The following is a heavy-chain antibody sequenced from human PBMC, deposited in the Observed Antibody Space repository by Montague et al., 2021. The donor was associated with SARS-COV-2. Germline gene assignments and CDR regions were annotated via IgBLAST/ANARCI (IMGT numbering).Heavy chain of an antibody. CDR3: ARDDIVLQGVTKGMDV. V-gene: IGHV4-39*07. Sequence: SETLSLTCTASGGSISSSNYYWGWIRQPPGKGLEWIGNMYYSGSTYYNPSLKSRATISIDTSKNQFSLKLSSVTAADTAVYYCARDDIVLQGVTKGMDVWGQGTTATVSS. CDR1: GGSISSSNYY. J-gene: IGHJ6*02. CDR2: MYYSGST. D-gene: IGHD3-10*01.